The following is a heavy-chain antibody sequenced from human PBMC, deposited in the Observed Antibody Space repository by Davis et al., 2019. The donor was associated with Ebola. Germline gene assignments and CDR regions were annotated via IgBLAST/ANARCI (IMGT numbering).Heavy chain of an antibody. V-gene: IGHV3-7*01. Sequence: PGGSLRLSCAASGFIFRDYWMTWVRQAPGKGLEWVANLNQDGGQKYYLDSVRGRFTISRDNAKNSLYLQMNSLRAEDTAVYFCARDGEGGAQGYWGQGTLVTVSS. D-gene: IGHD1-26*01. CDR1: GFIFRDYW. J-gene: IGHJ4*02. CDR2: LNQDGGQK. CDR3: ARDGEGGAQGY.